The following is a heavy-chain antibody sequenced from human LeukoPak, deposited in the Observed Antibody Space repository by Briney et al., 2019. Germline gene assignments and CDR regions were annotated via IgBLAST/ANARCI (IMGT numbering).Heavy chain of an antibody. D-gene: IGHD2-15*01. CDR2: IGTAGDT. V-gene: IGHV3-13*01. J-gene: IGHJ4*02. CDR1: GFTFSSYD. CDR3: ARDHSLGYCSSGSCHSDG. Sequence: GGSLRLSCAASGFTFSSYDMHWVRQATGKGLEWVSAIGTAGDTYYPGSVKGRFTISRENAKNSLYLQMNSLRAEDTAVYYCARDHSLGYCSSGSCHSDGWGQGTLVTVSS.